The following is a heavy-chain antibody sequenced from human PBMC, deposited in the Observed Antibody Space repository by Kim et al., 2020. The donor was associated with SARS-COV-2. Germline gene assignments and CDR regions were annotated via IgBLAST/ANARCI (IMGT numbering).Heavy chain of an antibody. CDR2: IYYNGST. J-gene: IGHJ3*02. Sequence: SETLSLTCTVSGGSISSGGYFWTWIRQHPGKGLEWIGYIYYNGSTHYNPSLKSRLTISVDTSRNHFSLKVTSVTAADTAVYYCARENTPARGAFDIWGQG. D-gene: IGHD6-6*01. CDR1: GGSISSGGYF. V-gene: IGHV4-31*03. CDR3: ARENTPARGAFDI.